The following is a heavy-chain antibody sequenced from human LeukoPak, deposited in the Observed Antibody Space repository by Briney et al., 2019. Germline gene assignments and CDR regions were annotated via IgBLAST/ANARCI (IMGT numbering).Heavy chain of an antibody. CDR3: ARAQWRTYSYYYMDV. CDR2: IYSGGST. V-gene: IGHV3-53*01. Sequence: GGSLRLSCAASGFTVSFNYMSWVRQAPGKGLEWISVIYSGGSTYYADSVKGRFTISRDDSKHTLYLQMSSLRAEDTAIYYCARAQWRTYSYYYMDVWGKGTTVTVSS. J-gene: IGHJ6*03. D-gene: IGHD6-19*01. CDR1: GFTVSFNY.